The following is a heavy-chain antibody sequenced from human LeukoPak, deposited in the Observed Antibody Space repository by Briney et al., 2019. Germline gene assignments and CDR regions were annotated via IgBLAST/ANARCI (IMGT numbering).Heavy chain of an antibody. V-gene: IGHV1-2*02. Sequence: GASVKVSCKASGYTFTGYYIHWVRQAPGQGLHWMGWISPNNGGTKYAQNFQGRVTMTRATSISTAYMELTNLKSDDTAVYYCARGDLAFVPAADRYGYYLWGQVTLVTVSS. CDR1: GYTFTGYY. J-gene: IGHJ4*02. CDR3: ARGDLAFVPAADRYGYYL. D-gene: IGHD2-2*01. CDR2: ISPNNGGT.